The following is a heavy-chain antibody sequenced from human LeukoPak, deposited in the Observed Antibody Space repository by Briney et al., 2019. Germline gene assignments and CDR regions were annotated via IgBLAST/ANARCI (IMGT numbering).Heavy chain of an antibody. Sequence: PGGSLRLSCAASGLTFSNYVMGWVRQAPGKGLEWVSTINSSGGRTYHADSVKGRLTISRDNSKNTLYLQMNSLRAEDTAVYYCAKGLWDYYGSGIMYYTMDVWGQGTTVTVSS. V-gene: IGHV3-23*01. J-gene: IGHJ6*02. CDR3: AKGLWDYYGSGIMYYTMDV. CDR1: GLTFSNYV. D-gene: IGHD3-10*01. CDR2: INSSGGRT.